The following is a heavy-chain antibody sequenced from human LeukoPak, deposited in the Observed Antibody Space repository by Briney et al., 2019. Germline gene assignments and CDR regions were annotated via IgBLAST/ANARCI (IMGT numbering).Heavy chain of an antibody. Sequence: SVKVSCKASGYTFTGYYMHWVRQAPGQGLEWMGGIISIFSTTNYAQKFQGRVTITADESTNTAYMELSSLRSEDTAVYYCARGPYGDYSGDYYHYYMDVWGTGTTVTISS. CDR1: GYTFTGYY. V-gene: IGHV1-69*13. D-gene: IGHD4-17*01. CDR3: ARGPYGDYSGDYYHYYMDV. J-gene: IGHJ6*03. CDR2: IISIFSTT.